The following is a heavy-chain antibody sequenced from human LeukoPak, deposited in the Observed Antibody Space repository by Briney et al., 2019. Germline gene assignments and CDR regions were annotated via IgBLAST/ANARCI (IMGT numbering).Heavy chain of an antibody. CDR2: NSGSSGST. CDR1: GFTFRSYA. J-gene: IGHJ4*02. CDR3: GRRGERIVLVTAIGAYYDY. Sequence: GGFLLLCCAASGFTFRSYAMRWVRRARGKVVEWVSANSGSSGSTYYADSVKGRSTISRENSKNTLYLQMNSLRAEDTAVYYCGRRGERIVLVTAIGAYYDYLGQGALVSVSS. D-gene: IGHD2-21*02. V-gene: IGHV3-23*01.